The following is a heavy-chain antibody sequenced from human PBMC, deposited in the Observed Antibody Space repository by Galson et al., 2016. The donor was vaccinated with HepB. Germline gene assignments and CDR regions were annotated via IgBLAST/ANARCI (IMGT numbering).Heavy chain of an antibody. D-gene: IGHD4-17*01. J-gene: IGHJ4*02. Sequence: PALVNPTQTLTLTCTFSGFSLSTSGVGVGWIRQPKGKALEWLALIYWDDDKRYSPSLKSRLTITKDTYKNQVVLTMNNIDPVDTATYYWAHSPYGDYKFDYWGQGTLVTVSS. V-gene: IGHV2-5*02. CDR2: IYWDDDK. CDR1: GFSLSTSGVG. CDR3: AHSPYGDYKFDY.